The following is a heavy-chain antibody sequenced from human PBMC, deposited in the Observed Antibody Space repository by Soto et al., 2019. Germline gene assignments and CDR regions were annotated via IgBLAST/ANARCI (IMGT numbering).Heavy chain of an antibody. Sequence: GGSLRLSCAASGFTVSSNYMSWVRQAPGKGLEWVSVIYSGGSTYYADSVKGRFTISRDNSKNTLYLQMNSLRAEDTAVYYCARDHILTAYYRPLDYWGQGTLVTVSS. CDR2: IYSGGST. V-gene: IGHV3-66*01. J-gene: IGHJ4*02. CDR1: GFTVSSNY. D-gene: IGHD3-9*01. CDR3: ARDHILTAYYRPLDY.